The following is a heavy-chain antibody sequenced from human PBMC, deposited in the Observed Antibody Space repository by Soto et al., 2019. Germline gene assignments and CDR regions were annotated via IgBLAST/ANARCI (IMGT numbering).Heavy chain of an antibody. D-gene: IGHD3-16*01. CDR1: GFTFSDHY. V-gene: IGHV3-72*01. Sequence: EMQMVESGGGLVQPGGSLRLSCAASGFTFSDHYMDWVRQAPGKGLEWVGRITNKIDGYTTSYAASVEGRFIVSRDDSRNSLFLQMNNLKMEDTAVYFCARAAYGHGSYVWGQGSTVIVSS. CDR2: ITNKIDGYTT. J-gene: IGHJ6*02. CDR3: ARAAYGHGSYV.